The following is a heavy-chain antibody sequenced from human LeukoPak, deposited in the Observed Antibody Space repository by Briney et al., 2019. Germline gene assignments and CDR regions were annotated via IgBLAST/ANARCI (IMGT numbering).Heavy chain of an antibody. Sequence: PSETLSLTCTVSGGSISSSSYYWGWIRQPPGKGLEWIGSIYYSGSTYYNPSLKSRVTISVDTSKNQFSLKLSSVTAADTAVYYCARRKVPDYWGQGTLVTVSS. D-gene: IGHD2-2*01. J-gene: IGHJ4*02. CDR1: GGSISSSSYY. CDR2: IYYSGST. V-gene: IGHV4-39*07. CDR3: ARRKVPDY.